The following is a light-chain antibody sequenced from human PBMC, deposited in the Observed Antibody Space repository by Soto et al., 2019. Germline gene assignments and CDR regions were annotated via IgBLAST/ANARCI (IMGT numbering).Light chain of an antibody. J-gene: IGLJ3*02. CDR1: SSDVGGYNY. V-gene: IGLV2-14*01. Sequence: QSALTQPASVSGSPGQSITISCTGTSSDVGGYNYVSWYQQHPGKAPKLMIYEVSNRPSGVSNRFSGSKSGNTASLTISGLQVEDEADYYCSSYTSSSTLFGGGTQLTVL. CDR2: EVS. CDR3: SSYTSSSTL.